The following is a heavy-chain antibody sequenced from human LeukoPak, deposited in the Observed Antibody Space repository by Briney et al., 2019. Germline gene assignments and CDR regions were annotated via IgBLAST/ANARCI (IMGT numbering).Heavy chain of an antibody. CDR2: INPNSGGT. CDR1: GYTFTGYY. Sequence: ASVKVSCKASGYTFTGYYMHYVRQTPGQGLEWMGWINPNSGGTHYAQKFQGRVTMTRDTSVNTIYMELSGLRSDDTAVYYCAGGGFYSNYRWVELHFDYWGQGTLVTVSS. V-gene: IGHV1-2*02. D-gene: IGHD4-11*01. J-gene: IGHJ4*02. CDR3: AGGGFYSNYRWVELHFDY.